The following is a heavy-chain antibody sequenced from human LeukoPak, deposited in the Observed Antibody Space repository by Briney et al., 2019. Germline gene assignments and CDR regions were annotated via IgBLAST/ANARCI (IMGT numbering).Heavy chain of an antibody. CDR2: IDPNSGGT. J-gene: IGHJ6*03. D-gene: IGHD5-18*01. V-gene: IGHV1-2*04. CDR3: ARDTAMPYYYYYMDV. Sequence: IDPNSGGTNYAQKFQGWVTMTRDTSISTAYMELSRLRSDDTAVYYCARDTAMPYYYYYMDVWGKGTTVTVSS.